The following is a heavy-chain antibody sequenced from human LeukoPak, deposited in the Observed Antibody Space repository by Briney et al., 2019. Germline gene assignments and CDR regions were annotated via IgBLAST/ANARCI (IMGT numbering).Heavy chain of an antibody. Sequence: ASVKVSCKASGYTFTSYDINWVRQATGQGLEWMGWMNPNSGNTGYAQKVQGRVTMTRNTSISTAYMALSSLRSKDTAVYYCPRGRKAGAARPRTLYYFDYWGQGTLVTVSS. CDR1: GYTFTSYD. V-gene: IGHV1-8*01. CDR2: MNPNSGNT. D-gene: IGHD6-6*01. CDR3: PRGRKAGAARPRTLYYFDY. J-gene: IGHJ4*02.